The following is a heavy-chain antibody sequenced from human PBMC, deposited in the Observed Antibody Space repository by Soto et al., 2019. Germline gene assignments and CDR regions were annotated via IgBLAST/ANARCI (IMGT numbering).Heavy chain of an antibody. CDR1: GFTFSSYW. CDR3: ARSKYSSSCHDY. J-gene: IGHJ4*02. D-gene: IGHD6-13*01. CDR2: IKQDGSEK. V-gene: IGHV3-7*05. Sequence: EVQLVESGGGLVQPGGSLRLSCAASGFTFSSYWMSWVRQAPGKGLEWVANIKQDGSEKYYVDSVKGRFTISRDNDKNSLYLQMNSLRAEATAVYYCARSKYSSSCHDYWGQGTLVTVSS.